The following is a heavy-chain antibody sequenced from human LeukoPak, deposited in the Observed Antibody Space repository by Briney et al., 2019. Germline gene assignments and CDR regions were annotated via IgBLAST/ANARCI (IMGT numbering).Heavy chain of an antibody. V-gene: IGHV4-59*01. J-gene: IGHJ4*02. CDR2: NYYSGST. D-gene: IGHD6-13*01. CDR1: GGSISSYY. Sequence: SETLSLTCTVSGGSISSYYWSWIRQPPGKGLEWIGYNYYSGSTNYNPSLKSRVTISVDTSKNQFSLKLSSVTAADTAVYYCARVVAAAGSGLDYWGQGTLVTVSS. CDR3: ARVVAAAGSGLDY.